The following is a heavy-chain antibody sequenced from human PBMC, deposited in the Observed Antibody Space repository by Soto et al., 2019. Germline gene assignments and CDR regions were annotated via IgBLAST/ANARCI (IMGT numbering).Heavy chain of an antibody. J-gene: IGHJ6*03. V-gene: IGHV1-69*08. CDR2: IIPILGIA. CDR3: AREEYEDDYLWGRYPGPLAYMDV. D-gene: IGHD3-16*02. CDR1: GGTFSSYT. Sequence: QVQLVQSGAEVKKPGSSVKVSCKASGGTFSSYTISWVRQAPGQGLEWMGRIIPILGIANYAQKFQGRVTITAEKSTSTAYRELSSLRSEDTALYYCAREEYEDDYLWGRYPGPLAYMDVWGKRTTVTVSS.